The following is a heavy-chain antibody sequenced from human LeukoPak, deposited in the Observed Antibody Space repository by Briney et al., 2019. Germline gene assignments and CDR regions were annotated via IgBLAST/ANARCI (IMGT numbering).Heavy chain of an antibody. D-gene: IGHD1-1*01. V-gene: IGHV3-66*01. J-gene: IGHJ3*02. Sequence: GGSLRLSCAASGFTVSSNYMSWVRQAPGKGLEWVSVIYSGGSTYYADSVKGRFTISRDNSKNTLYLQMNSLRAEDSAEYYCAKSLLTTATGTGRAFDIWGQGTMVTVSA. CDR1: GFTVSSNY. CDR2: IYSGGST. CDR3: AKSLLTTATGTGRAFDI.